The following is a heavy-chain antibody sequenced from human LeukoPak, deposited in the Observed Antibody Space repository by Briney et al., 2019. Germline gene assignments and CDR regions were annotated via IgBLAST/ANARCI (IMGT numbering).Heavy chain of an antibody. D-gene: IGHD4-17*01. CDR3: ARAIYGDYSFDY. CDR2: IYSGGST. CDR1: GFTVSSNY. J-gene: IGHJ4*02. Sequence: GGSLRLSCAASGFTVSSNYMSWVRQAPGKGLGWVLVIYSGGSTFYAESVKGRFTISRDNSKNTVYLQMNSLTTEDTAVYYCARAIYGDYSFDYWGQGTLVTVSS. V-gene: IGHV3-53*05.